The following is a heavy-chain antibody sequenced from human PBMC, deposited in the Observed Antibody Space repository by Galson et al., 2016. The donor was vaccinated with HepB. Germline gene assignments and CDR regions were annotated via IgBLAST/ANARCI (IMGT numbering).Heavy chain of an antibody. V-gene: IGHV3-48*04. D-gene: IGHD5-24*01. J-gene: IGHJ4*02. Sequence: SLRLSCAASGFTFSSYSMNWVRQAPGKGLEWISYIGSSSATIFYADSVKGRFTISRDDAKNSLYLQMTSLRAEDTAVYYCARRMATITSFDYWGQGTLVTVSS. CDR3: ARRMATITSFDY. CDR1: GFTFSSYS. CDR2: IGSSSATI.